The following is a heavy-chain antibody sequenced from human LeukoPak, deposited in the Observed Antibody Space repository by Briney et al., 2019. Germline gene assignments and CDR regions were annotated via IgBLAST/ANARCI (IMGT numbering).Heavy chain of an antibody. CDR2: IYYSGSA. J-gene: IGHJ4*02. CDR1: GGSISSGDYY. CDR3: ARGLARFHGSASDY. Sequence: SQTLSLTCTVSGGSISSGDYYWSWLRQPPGKGLEWLGYIYYSGSAYYNPSLKSRVTISVDTSKNQFSLKLSSVTAADTAVYYCARGLARFHGSASDYWGQGALVTVSS. V-gene: IGHV4-30-4*01. D-gene: IGHD2-2*03.